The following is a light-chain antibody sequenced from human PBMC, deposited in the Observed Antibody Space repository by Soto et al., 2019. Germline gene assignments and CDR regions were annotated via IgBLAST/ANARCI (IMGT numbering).Light chain of an antibody. CDR2: EVS. Sequence: QSALTQPASVSGSPGQSITISCTGTSSDVGGYNYVSWYQQHPGKAPKVMIYEVSNRPSGVSNRFFGSKSGNTASLTISGLQAEDEADYYCGSYTRINTGVFGTGTKLTVL. V-gene: IGLV2-14*01. CDR3: GSYTRINTGV. J-gene: IGLJ1*01. CDR1: SSDVGGYNY.